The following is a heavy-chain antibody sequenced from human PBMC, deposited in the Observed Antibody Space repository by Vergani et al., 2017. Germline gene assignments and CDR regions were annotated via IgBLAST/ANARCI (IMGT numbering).Heavy chain of an antibody. CDR2: INPNSGGR. Sequence: QVQLVQSGAEVKKPGASVKVSCKASGYTFTGYYMHWVRQAPGQGLEWMGWINPNSGGRNYAQKFQGRVTMTRDTSISTAYMELSRLRSDDTAVYYCARDLFVRVRGAFDYWGQGTLVTVSS. CDR3: ARDLFVRVRGAFDY. CDR1: GYTFTGYY. V-gene: IGHV1-2*02. D-gene: IGHD3-10*01. J-gene: IGHJ4*02.